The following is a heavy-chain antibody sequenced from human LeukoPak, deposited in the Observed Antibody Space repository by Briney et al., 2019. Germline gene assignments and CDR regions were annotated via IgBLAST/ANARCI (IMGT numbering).Heavy chain of an antibody. CDR1: GFTFSSYA. J-gene: IGHJ4*02. V-gene: IGHV3-30-3*01. CDR3: ARGPNSNWSGLDF. CDR2: ISYDGSNK. Sequence: PGRSLRLSCAASGFTFSSYAMHWVRQAPGKGLEWVAVISYDGSNKYYADSVKGRFTISRDNSENTLYLQMNSLRAEDTAVYYCARGPNSNWSGLDFWGQGTLLTVSS. D-gene: IGHD6-6*01.